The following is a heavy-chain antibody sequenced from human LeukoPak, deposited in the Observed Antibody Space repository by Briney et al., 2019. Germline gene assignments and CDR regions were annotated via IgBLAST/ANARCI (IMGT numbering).Heavy chain of an antibody. J-gene: IGHJ4*02. CDR2: INHSGST. CDR1: GGSFSGYY. CDR3: ARRTVNWNEYYFDY. D-gene: IGHD1-1*01. Sequence: SETLSLTCAVYGGSFSGYYWSWIRQPPGKGLEWIGEINHSGSTNYNPSLKSRVTISVDTSKNQFSLKLSSVTAADTAVYYCARRTVNWNEYYFDYWGQGTLVTVSS. V-gene: IGHV4-34*01.